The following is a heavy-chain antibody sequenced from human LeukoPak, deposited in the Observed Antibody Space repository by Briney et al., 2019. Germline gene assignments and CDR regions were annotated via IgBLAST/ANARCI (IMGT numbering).Heavy chain of an antibody. CDR1: GFSLRTTGVG. CDR2: IYWDDER. D-gene: IGHD4-17*01. J-gene: IGHJ4*02. V-gene: IGHV2-5*02. CDR3: AKQVSRDDYGDFYFDY. Sequence: SGPTLVKPTQTLTLTCSFSGFSLRTTGVGVGWIRQSPGKALEWLDLIYWDDERRYSPSLKNRLTVNKETSKDQVVLTMTNMDPVDTGTYFCAKQVSRDDYGDFYFDYWGQGTLVTVSS.